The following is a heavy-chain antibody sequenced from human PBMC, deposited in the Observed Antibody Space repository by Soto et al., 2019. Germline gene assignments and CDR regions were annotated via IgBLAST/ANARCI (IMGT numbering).Heavy chain of an antibody. D-gene: IGHD1-26*01. CDR2: ISWNSGSL. CDR3: AKDPHTGTNGHYYGMDV. CDR1: GLTFDDYA. Sequence: PVGSLRVSCAASGLTFDDYAMHWVRQAPGKGLEWVSGISWNSGSLGYADSVKGRFTISRDNAKNSLYLQMNSLRAEDTALYYCAKDPHTGTNGHYYGMDVWGQGTTVTVSS. V-gene: IGHV3-9*01. J-gene: IGHJ6*02.